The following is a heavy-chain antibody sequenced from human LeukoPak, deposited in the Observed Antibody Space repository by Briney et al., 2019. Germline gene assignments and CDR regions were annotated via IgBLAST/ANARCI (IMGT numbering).Heavy chain of an antibody. CDR2: INQRGST. D-gene: IGHD2-21*02. V-gene: IGHV4-34*01. Sequence: SETLSLACAVYGGSFSGYYWNWIRQSPGKGLEWIGEINQRGSTSYNPSLNSRATISVDTSKNHFSLEVSSVTAADTAVYYCARRWHARLYNWFDPWGQGTLVTVSS. CDR3: ARRWHARLYNWFDP. CDR1: GGSFSGYY. J-gene: IGHJ5*02.